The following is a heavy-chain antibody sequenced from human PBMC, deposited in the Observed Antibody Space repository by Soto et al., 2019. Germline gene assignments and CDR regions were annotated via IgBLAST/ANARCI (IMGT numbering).Heavy chain of an antibody. CDR1: GFSLSTSGVG. J-gene: IGHJ3*02. CDR2: IYWDDDK. CDR3: AHRLDDYGDFGAFDI. V-gene: IGHV2-5*02. D-gene: IGHD4-17*01. Sequence: QITLKESGPTLVKPTQTLTLTCTFSGFSLSTSGVGVGWIRQPPGKALEWLALIYWDDDKRYSPSLKSRLTITKDTSKHQVVLTMTNMDPVDTATYYCAHRLDDYGDFGAFDIWGQGTMVTVSS.